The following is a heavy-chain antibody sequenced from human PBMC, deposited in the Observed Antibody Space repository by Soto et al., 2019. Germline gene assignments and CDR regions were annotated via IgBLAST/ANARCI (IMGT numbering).Heavy chain of an antibody. V-gene: IGHV1-24*01. CDR3: TTYHGDYNFDH. Sequence: GASVKVSCKVSGYTLNEVAMHWVRQAPGKGLEWLGGFDPDEAETIYAQHFQGRVTMTEDTSADTVYMELSGLRSEDTALYFCTTYHGDYNFDHWGQGTLVTVYS. CDR2: FDPDEAET. J-gene: IGHJ5*02. CDR1: GYTLNEVA. D-gene: IGHD4-17*01.